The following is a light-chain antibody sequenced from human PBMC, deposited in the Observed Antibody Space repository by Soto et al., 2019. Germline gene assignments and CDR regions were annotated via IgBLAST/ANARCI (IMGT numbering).Light chain of an antibody. Sequence: EVVMTQSPATLSVSPGERATLSCRASQSINGNLAWYQQKPGQAPRLLISGASTRATGIPVRFSGSGSATEFTLTISSLQSEDFAVYYCQQYDNWPLTFGPGTKVDIK. CDR3: QQYDNWPLT. V-gene: IGKV3-15*01. CDR2: GAS. CDR1: QSINGN. J-gene: IGKJ1*01.